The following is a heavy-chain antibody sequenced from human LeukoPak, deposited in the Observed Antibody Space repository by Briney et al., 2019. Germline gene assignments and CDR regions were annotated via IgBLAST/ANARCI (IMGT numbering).Heavy chain of an antibody. V-gene: IGHV1-69*13. CDR3: ARREYGFGEPGGFDY. CDR1: GGTFSSYA. D-gene: IGHD3-10*01. CDR2: IIPIFGTA. J-gene: IGHJ4*02. Sequence: SVKVSCKASGGTFSSYAISWVRQAPGQGLEWMGGIIPIFGTANYAQKFQGRVTITADESTSTPYMELSSLRSEDTAVYYCARREYGFGEPGGFDYWGQGTLVTVSS.